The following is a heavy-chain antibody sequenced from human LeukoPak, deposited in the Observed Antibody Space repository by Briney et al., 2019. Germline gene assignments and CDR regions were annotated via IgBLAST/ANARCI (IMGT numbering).Heavy chain of an antibody. CDR3: CAMYTGWDIVVVPAPG. CDR2: IKSKTDGGTT. Sequence: GGSLRLSCAASGFTFSNAWMSWVRQAPGKGLEWVGRIKSKTDGGTTDYAAPVKGRFTISRDDSKNTLYLQMNSLKTEDTAVYYCCAMYTGWDIVVVPAPGWGQGTLVTVSS. V-gene: IGHV3-15*01. CDR1: GFTFSNAW. J-gene: IGHJ4*02. D-gene: IGHD2-2*01.